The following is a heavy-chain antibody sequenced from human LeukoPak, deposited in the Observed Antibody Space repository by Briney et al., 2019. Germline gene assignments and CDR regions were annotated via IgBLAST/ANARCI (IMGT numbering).Heavy chain of an antibody. V-gene: IGHV1-18*01. J-gene: IGHJ6*02. CDR1: GYTFTGYG. D-gene: IGHD5-18*01. Sequence: ASVKVSCKASGYTFTGYGISWVRQAPGQGLEWMGWISAYNGNTNYAQKLQGRVTMTTDTSTSTAYMELRSLRSDDTAVYYCATIPFDVDTAMVSDYYYYYGMDVWGQGTTVTVSS. CDR3: ATIPFDVDTAMVSDYYYYYGMDV. CDR2: ISAYNGNT.